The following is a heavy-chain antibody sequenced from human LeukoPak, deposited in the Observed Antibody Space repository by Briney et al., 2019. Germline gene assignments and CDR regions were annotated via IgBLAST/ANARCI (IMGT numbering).Heavy chain of an antibody. Sequence: GGSLRLSCAASGFTFSGYAMSWVRQAPGKGLEWVSAISGSGGSTYNADSVKGRFTTSRDNSKNTLYLQMNSLRAEDTAVYYCARDLVEFSSSSGLDYWGQGTLVTVSS. CDR3: ARDLVEFSSSSGLDY. CDR1: GFTFSGYA. J-gene: IGHJ4*02. CDR2: ISGSGGST. V-gene: IGHV3-23*01. D-gene: IGHD6-6*01.